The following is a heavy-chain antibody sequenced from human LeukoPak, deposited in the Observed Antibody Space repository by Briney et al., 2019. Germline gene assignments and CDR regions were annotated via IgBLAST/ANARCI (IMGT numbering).Heavy chain of an antibody. Sequence: SETLSLTCTVSGGSTSSGRYYWSWIRQPAGKGLEWIGRIYTSGSTNYNPSLKSRVTISVDTSKNQFSLKLSSVTAADTAVYHCARAVERSIAAHNWFDPWGQGTLVTVSS. CDR1: GGSTSSGRYY. J-gene: IGHJ5*02. CDR3: ARAVERSIAAHNWFDP. CDR2: IYTSGST. V-gene: IGHV4-61*02. D-gene: IGHD6-6*01.